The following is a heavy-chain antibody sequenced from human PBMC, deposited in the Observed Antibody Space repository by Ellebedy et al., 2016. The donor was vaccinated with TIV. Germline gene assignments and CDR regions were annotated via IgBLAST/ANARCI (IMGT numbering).Heavy chain of an antibody. CDR2: IYTDDSA. V-gene: IGHV3-66*01. D-gene: IGHD3-10*02. CDR1: KFTVSYNY. CDR3: ARASFYDVDLSGWYFDL. J-gene: IGHJ2*01. Sequence: GESLKISCAASKFTVSYNYMTWVRQAPGKGLEWVSIIYTDDSAYYADSVKGRFTISRDNSKNTLYLQMNSLRTEDTAVYYCARASFYDVDLSGWYFDLWGRGTLVTVSS.